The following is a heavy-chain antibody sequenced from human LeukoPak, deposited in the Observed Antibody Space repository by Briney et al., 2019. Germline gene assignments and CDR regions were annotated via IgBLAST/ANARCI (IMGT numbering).Heavy chain of an antibody. Sequence: SETLSLTCTVSGASISSYYWSWIRQPPGKGLEWIGYIYYSGSTDYNPSLKSRVTISVDTSKNQFSLKLSSVTAADTAVYYCARDRGEDYVWGSYRLFDYWGQGTLVTVSS. CDR2: IYYSGST. J-gene: IGHJ4*02. D-gene: IGHD3-16*02. V-gene: IGHV4-59*01. CDR3: ARDRGEDYVWGSYRLFDY. CDR1: GASISSYY.